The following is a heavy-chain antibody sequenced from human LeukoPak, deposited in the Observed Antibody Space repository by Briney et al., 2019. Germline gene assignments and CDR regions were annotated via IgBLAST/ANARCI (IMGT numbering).Heavy chain of an antibody. Sequence: GGTLRLSCAASGFTFSNYGLSWVRQAPGKGLEWVSGITGSGGSTYYADSVKGRFTISRDNSKNTLYLQMNSLRAEDTAVYYCAKDRVGAILYFDYWGLGTLVTVSS. CDR1: GFTFSNYG. CDR2: ITGSGGST. CDR3: AKDRVGAILYFDY. V-gene: IGHV3-23*01. D-gene: IGHD1-26*01. J-gene: IGHJ4*02.